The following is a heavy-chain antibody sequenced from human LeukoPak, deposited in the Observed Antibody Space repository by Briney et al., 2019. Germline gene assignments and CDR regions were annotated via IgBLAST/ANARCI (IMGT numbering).Heavy chain of an antibody. J-gene: IGHJ4*02. CDR1: GFTFSSYW. D-gene: IGHD3-3*01. CDR2: INSDGSST. CDR3: AREEDFWIGYSAEYFDY. Sequence: PGGSLRLSCAASGFTFSSYWMHWVRQAPGKGLVWVSRINSDGSSTSYADSVKGRFTISRDNAKNTLYLQMSSLRAEDTAVYYCAREEDFWIGYSAEYFDYWGQGTLVTVSS. V-gene: IGHV3-74*01.